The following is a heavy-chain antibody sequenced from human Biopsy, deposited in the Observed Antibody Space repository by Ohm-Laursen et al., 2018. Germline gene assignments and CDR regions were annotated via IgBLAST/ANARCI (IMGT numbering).Heavy chain of an antibody. Sequence: SDTLSLTCAVSGVSISSYYWSWIRQPPGKGLQWIGYVYYTGSTDYNPSLQSRVTISVDTSKNHFSLRLRSVTPADTAIYYCARDRGYYSDRTVPGYFDLWGRGTLVRVSS. J-gene: IGHJ2*01. CDR1: GVSISSYY. D-gene: IGHD3-22*01. CDR3: ARDRGYYSDRTVPGYFDL. CDR2: VYYTGST. V-gene: IGHV4-59*01.